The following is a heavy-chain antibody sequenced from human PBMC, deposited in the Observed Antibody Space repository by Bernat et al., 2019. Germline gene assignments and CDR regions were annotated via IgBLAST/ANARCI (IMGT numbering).Heavy chain of an antibody. V-gene: IGHV4-39*01. CDR3: ARQVATMRMHWFDP. J-gene: IGHJ5*02. Sequence: QLQLQESGPGLVKPSETLSLTCTVSGGSISSSSYYWGWIRQPPGKGLEWIGSIYYSGSTYYNPSLKSRVTISVDTSKNQFSLKLSAVTAADTAVDYCARQVATMRMHWFDPWGQGTLVTVSS. D-gene: IGHD5-12*01. CDR2: IYYSGST. CDR1: GGSISSSSYY.